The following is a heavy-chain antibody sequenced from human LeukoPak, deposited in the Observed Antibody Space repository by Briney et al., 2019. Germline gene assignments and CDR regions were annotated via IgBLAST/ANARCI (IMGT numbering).Heavy chain of an antibody. D-gene: IGHD3-9*01. CDR3: ARLRETLTGYSRGYYYYYMDV. J-gene: IGHJ6*03. CDR1: GDSISSSYYY. Sequence: SETLSLTCTVSGDSISSSYYYWGWIRQPPGKGLEWIGEIYHSGSTNYNPSLKSRVTMSVDTSKNQFSLKLSSVTAADTAVYYCARLRETLTGYSRGYYYYYMDVWGKGTTVTISS. V-gene: IGHV4-39*07. CDR2: IYHSGST.